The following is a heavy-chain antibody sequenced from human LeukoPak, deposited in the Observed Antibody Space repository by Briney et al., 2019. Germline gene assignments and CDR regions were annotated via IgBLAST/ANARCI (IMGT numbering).Heavy chain of an antibody. D-gene: IGHD3-10*01. Sequence: PGGSLRLSCAASGFTFSSYAMHWVRQAPGKGLEWVAVISYDGSNKYYADSVKGRFTISRDNSKNTLYLQMNSLRIEDTALYYCAKGLDSGTYIVWGQGTLVTVSS. CDR2: ISYDGSNK. CDR3: AKGLDSGTYIV. V-gene: IGHV3-30-3*01. CDR1: GFTFSSYA. J-gene: IGHJ4*02.